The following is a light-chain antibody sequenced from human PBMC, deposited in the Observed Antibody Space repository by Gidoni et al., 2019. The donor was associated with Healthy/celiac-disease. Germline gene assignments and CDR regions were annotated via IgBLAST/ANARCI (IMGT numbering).Light chain of an antibody. CDR2: KAS. CDR3: QQYNMYPWT. J-gene: IGKJ1*01. CDR1: QSIRSW. V-gene: IGKV1-5*03. Sequence: DIQMTQSPSILSASVGDRVTITCRAGQSIRSWLAWYQQKPGKAPKLLIYKASSLESGVPSRFSGSGSGTEVTLTISSLQPDDFATYYCQQYNMYPWTFGQGTKVEIK.